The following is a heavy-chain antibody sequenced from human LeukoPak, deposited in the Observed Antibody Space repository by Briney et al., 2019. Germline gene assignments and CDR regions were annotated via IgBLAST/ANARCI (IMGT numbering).Heavy chain of an antibody. J-gene: IGHJ4*02. D-gene: IGHD1-14*01. CDR2: IYSGGST. Sequence: GGSLRLSCAASGFTVSSNYMSWVRQAPGRGLEWVSVIYSGGSTYYADSVKGRFTLSRDDSVDTLYLQMDSLNTGDSGVYYCTTVPSAREDYWGQGTLVTVSS. CDR3: TTVPSAREDY. CDR1: GFTVSSNY. V-gene: IGHV3-66*01.